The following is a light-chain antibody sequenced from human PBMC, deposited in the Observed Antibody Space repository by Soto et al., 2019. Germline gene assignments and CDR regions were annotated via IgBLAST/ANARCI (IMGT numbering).Light chain of an antibody. CDR1: SSNIGSNT. J-gene: IGLJ2*01. Sequence: QSVLTQPPSASGTPGQRVTISCSGSSSNIGSNTVNWYQHLPGTAPKLLIYSNNQRPSGVPDRFSGSKSGTSASLAISGLQSEDEAHYYCAAWDDSLNGVVFGGGTQLTVL. CDR3: AAWDDSLNGVV. V-gene: IGLV1-44*01. CDR2: SNN.